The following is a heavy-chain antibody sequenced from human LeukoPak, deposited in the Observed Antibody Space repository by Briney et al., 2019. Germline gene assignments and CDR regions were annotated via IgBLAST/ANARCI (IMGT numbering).Heavy chain of an antibody. J-gene: IGHJ4*02. D-gene: IGHD3-10*01. CDR1: GFTFSSYA. Sequence: PGGSLRLSCAASGFTFSSYAMHWVRQAPGKGLEWVAVISYDGSNKYYADSVKGRFTISRDNSKNTLYLQMNSLRAEDTAVYYCARVAANYYGSGSYGDYWGQGTLVTVSS. V-gene: IGHV3-30*04. CDR2: ISYDGSNK. CDR3: ARVAANYYGSGSYGDY.